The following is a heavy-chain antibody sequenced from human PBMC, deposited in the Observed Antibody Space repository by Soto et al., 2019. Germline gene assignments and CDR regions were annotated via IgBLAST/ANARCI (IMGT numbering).Heavy chain of an antibody. J-gene: IGHJ4*02. CDR2: IYPGDSDT. CDR1: GYSFTSYW. Sequence: EVQLVQSGAEVKKPGESLKISCKGSGYSFTSYWIGWVRQMPGKGLEWMGIIYPGDSDTRYSPSFQGQVTISADKSISTAYLQWSSLKASDTAMYSCARQADYYGSGSYFGYWGQGTLVTVSS. CDR3: ARQADYYGSGSYFGY. D-gene: IGHD3-10*01. V-gene: IGHV5-51*01.